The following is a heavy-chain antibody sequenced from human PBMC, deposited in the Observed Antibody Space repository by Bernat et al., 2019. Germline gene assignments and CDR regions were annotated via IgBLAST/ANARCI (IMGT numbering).Heavy chain of an antibody. V-gene: IGHV3-53*01. J-gene: IGHJ6*02. CDR1: GFTVSSNY. CDR3: ARDRGVRLLWFGESTSYGMDV. D-gene: IGHD3-10*01. CDR2: IYSGGST. Sequence: EVQLVESGGGLIQPGGSLRLSCAASGFTVSSNYMSWVRQAPGKGLEWVSVIYSGGSTYYADSVKGRFTISRDNSKNTLYLQMNSLRAEDTAVYYCARDRGVRLLWFGESTSYGMDVWGQGTTVTVSS.